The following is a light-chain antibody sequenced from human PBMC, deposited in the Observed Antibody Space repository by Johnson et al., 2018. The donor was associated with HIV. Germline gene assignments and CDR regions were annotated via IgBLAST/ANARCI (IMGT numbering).Light chain of an antibody. CDR2: DNN. CDR1: SSNIGNNY. J-gene: IGLJ1*01. CDR3: GAWDSSLSAYV. V-gene: IGLV1-51*01. Sequence: QSALTQPPSVSAAPGQKVTISCSGSSSNIGNNYVSWYQQLPGTAPKIVTYDNNRRPSGIPDRFSGSKSGTSGTLGITGLQTGDEADYYCGAWDSSLSAYVFGTGTNVTVL.